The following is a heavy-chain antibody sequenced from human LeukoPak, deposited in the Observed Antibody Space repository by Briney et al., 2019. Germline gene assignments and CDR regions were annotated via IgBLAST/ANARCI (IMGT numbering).Heavy chain of an antibody. CDR3: ARDAPHYGGNSDAFDI. CDR1: GYTFTSYY. V-gene: IGHV1-46*01. J-gene: IGHJ3*02. Sequence: ASVKVSCKASGYTFTSYYMHWVRQAPGQGLEWMGIINPSGGSTSYAQKFQGRVTMTRDTSTSTVYMELSSLRSEDTAVYYCARDAPHYGGNSDAFDIWGQGTMVTVSS. D-gene: IGHD4-23*01. CDR2: INPSGGST.